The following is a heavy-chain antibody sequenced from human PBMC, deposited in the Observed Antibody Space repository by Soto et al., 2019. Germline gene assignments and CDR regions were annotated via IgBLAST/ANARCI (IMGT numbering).Heavy chain of an antibody. CDR1: GYTFSSYG. Sequence: QVQLVQSGAEVKKPGASVKVSCKASGYTFSSYGITWVRQAPGQGLEWMGWISPYNANTNYARKLQGRVTMTTDTSTTTAYMELRSLRSDDTAVYYCARDGYKSTKYSCYGMDVWGQGTTVTVSS. CDR3: ARDGYKSTKYSCYGMDV. J-gene: IGHJ6*02. CDR2: ISPYNANT. D-gene: IGHD5-12*01. V-gene: IGHV1-18*01.